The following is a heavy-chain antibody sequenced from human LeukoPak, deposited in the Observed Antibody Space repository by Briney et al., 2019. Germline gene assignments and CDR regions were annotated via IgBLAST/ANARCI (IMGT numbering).Heavy chain of an antibody. CDR3: AKDWSRTYYYDSSGYYYGY. J-gene: IGHJ4*02. D-gene: IGHD3-22*01. CDR2: IRYDGSNK. CDR1: GFTFSSYG. V-gene: IGHV3-30*02. Sequence: GGSLRLSCAASGFTFSSYGMHWVRQAPGKGLEWVAFIRYDGSNKYYADSVKGRFTISRDNSKNTLYLQMNSLRAEDTAVYYCAKDWSRTYYYDSSGYYYGYWGQGTLVTVSS.